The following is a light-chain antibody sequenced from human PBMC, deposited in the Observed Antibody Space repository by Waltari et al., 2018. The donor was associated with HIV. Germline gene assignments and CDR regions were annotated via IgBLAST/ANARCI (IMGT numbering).Light chain of an antibody. CDR1: ALPKQY. V-gene: IGLV3-25*03. CDR2: KDT. CDR3: QSADSIDSYRV. Sequence: SYELTQSPSVSVSPGQTARITCSGDALPKQYTTSYQQRTGQAPVLVIYKDTQRSSGIPERCSGASSGTTVTLTISGVQAEDEADYYCQSADSIDSYRVFGGGTRLTVL. J-gene: IGLJ3*02.